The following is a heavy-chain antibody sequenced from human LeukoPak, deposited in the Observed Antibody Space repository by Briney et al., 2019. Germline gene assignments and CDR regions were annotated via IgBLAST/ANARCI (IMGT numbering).Heavy chain of an antibody. CDR1: GFTVSSNY. CDR3: ARGGDSSSWLHYYYYMDV. J-gene: IGHJ6*03. CDR2: IYSGGST. Sequence: GGSLSLSCAASGFTVSSNYMSWVRQAPGKGLEWVSFIYSGGSTYYADSVKGRFTISRDNSKNTLYLQMNSLRAEDTAVYYCARGGDSSSWLHYYYYMDVWGKGTTVTVSS. D-gene: IGHD6-13*01. V-gene: IGHV3-53*05.